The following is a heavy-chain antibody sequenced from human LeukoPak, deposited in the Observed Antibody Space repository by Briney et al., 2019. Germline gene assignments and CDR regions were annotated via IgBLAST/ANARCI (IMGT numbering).Heavy chain of an antibody. J-gene: IGHJ5*02. Sequence: AGVSLRISCKGSGYSFTSYWIGWVRQMPGKGLEWMGIIYPGDSDTRYSPSFQGQVTISADKSISTAYLQWSSLKASDTAMYYCARRSPGPAASPHWFDPWGQGTLVTVSS. V-gene: IGHV5-51*01. D-gene: IGHD2-2*01. CDR2: IYPGDSDT. CDR3: ARRSPGPAASPHWFDP. CDR1: GYSFTSYW.